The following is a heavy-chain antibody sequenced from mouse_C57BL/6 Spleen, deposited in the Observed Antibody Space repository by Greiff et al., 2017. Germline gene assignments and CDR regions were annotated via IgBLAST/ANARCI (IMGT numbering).Heavy chain of an antibody. CDR2: IYPRSGNT. Sequence: VQGVESGAELARPGASVKLSCKASGYTFTSYGISWVKQRTGQGLEWIGEIYPRSGNTYYNEKFKGKATLTADKSSSTAYMELRSLTSEDSAVYFCARGVYYGSSYAMDYWGQGTSVTVSS. CDR1: GYTFTSYG. CDR3: ARGVYYGSSYAMDY. J-gene: IGHJ4*01. D-gene: IGHD1-1*01. V-gene: IGHV1-81*01.